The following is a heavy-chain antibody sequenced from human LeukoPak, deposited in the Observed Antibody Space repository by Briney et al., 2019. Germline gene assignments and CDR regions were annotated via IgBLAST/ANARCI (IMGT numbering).Heavy chain of an antibody. Sequence: GAVTVSCKASGYTFTGYYLHWGRQAPGQGGEWMGWINPKSGVTNSAQKFQDRVTMTRDTSISTAYMELTWLRSDDTAIYYCARGGTMVRGVMGRVRYEHYYMDVWGKGTTVTVSS. CDR2: INPKSGVT. J-gene: IGHJ6*03. V-gene: IGHV1-2*02. D-gene: IGHD3-10*01. CDR3: ARGGTMVRGVMGRVRYEHYYMDV. CDR1: GYTFTGYY.